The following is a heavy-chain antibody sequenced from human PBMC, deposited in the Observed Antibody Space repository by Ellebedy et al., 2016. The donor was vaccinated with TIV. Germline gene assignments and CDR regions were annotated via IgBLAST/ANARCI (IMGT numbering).Heavy chain of an antibody. CDR2: IIPILGIA. CDR3: ARDREEGS. V-gene: IGHV1-69*04. CDR1: GGTFSSYA. Sequence: SVKVSCXASGGTFSSYAISWVRQAPGQGLEWMGRIIPILGIANYAQKFQGRVTITADESTSTAYMELSSLRSEDTAVYYCARDREEGSWGQGTLVTVSS. J-gene: IGHJ5*02.